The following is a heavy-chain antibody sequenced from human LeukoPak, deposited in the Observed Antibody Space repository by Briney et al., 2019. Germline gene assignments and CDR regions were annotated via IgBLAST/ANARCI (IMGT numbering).Heavy chain of an antibody. CDR1: GFTFDDYA. J-gene: IGHJ3*02. CDR3: AKGIAAARYDAFDI. V-gene: IGHV3-9*01. Sequence: GRSLRLSCAASGFTFDDYAMHWVRQAPGKGLEWVSGISWNSGSIGYADSVKGRFTISRDNAKNSLYLQMNSLRAEDKALYYCAKGIAAARYDAFDIWGQGTMVTVSS. CDR2: ISWNSGSI. D-gene: IGHD6-13*01.